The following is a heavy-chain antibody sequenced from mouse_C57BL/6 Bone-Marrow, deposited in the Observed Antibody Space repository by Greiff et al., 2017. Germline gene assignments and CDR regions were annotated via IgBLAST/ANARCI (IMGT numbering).Heavy chain of an antibody. CDR1: GYTFTSYT. CDR3: ARSRSPAWFAY. V-gene: IGHV1-4*01. D-gene: IGHD1-1*01. J-gene: IGHJ3*01. Sequence: VNVVESGAELARPGASVKMSCKASGYTFTSYTMHWVKQRPGQGLEWIGYINPSSGYTKYNQKFKDKATLTADESSSTAYMQLSSLTSEDSAVYYCARSRSPAWFAYWGQGTLVTVSA. CDR2: INPSSGYT.